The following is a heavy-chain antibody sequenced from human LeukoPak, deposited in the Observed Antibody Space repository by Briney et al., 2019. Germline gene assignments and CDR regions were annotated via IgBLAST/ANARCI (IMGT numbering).Heavy chain of an antibody. D-gene: IGHD3-10*01. CDR1: GFTFSSYA. V-gene: IGHV3-23*01. Sequence: GGSLRLSCAASGFTFSSYAMSWVRQAPGKGLEWVSAISGSGGSTYYADSVKGRFTISRDNSKNTLYLQMNSLRAEDTAVYYCAKDRSYYGSGSYYYYWGQGTLVTVSS. CDR2: ISGSGGST. J-gene: IGHJ4*02. CDR3: AKDRSYYGSGSYYYY.